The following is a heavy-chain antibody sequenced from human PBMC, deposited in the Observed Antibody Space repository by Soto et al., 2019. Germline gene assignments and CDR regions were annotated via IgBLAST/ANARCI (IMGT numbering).Heavy chain of an antibody. CDR1: GGSISSYY. V-gene: IGHV4-59*12. CDR3: ARGPTIFGVVIIRGFDY. CDR2: IYYSGST. J-gene: IGHJ4*02. Sequence: PSETLSLTCTVSGGSISSYYWSWIRQPPGKGLEWIGYIYYSGSTKYNPSLKSRVTISVDTSKNQFSLKLSSVTAADTAVYYCARGPTIFGVVIIRGFDYWGQGTLVTVSS. D-gene: IGHD3-3*01.